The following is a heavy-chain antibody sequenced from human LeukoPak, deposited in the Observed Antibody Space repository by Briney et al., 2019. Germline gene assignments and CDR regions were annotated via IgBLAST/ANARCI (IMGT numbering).Heavy chain of an antibody. V-gene: IGHV3-30-3*01. CDR1: GFTFSNYA. Sequence: GGSLRLSCAASGFTFSNYAMHWVRQAPGKGLEWVAVVSYDRSNKYYADSVKGRSTISRDNYKNTLYLQMNSLRAEDAAIYYCATIGDRRTGELYRIDYWGQGTMVADSS. CDR3: ATIGDRRTGELYRIDY. J-gene: IGHJ4*02. D-gene: IGHD7-27*01. CDR2: VSYDRSNK.